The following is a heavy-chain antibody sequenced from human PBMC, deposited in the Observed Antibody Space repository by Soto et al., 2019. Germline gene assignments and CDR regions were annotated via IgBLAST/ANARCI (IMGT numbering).Heavy chain of an antibody. CDR1: GFTFSSYA. J-gene: IGHJ2*01. V-gene: IGHV3-23*01. Sequence: EVQLLESGGGLVQPGGSLRLSCAASGFTFSSYAMNWVRQAPGKGLEWVSVISGSGGSTYYADSVKGRFTISRDNSKNTRYLQMNSLRAEDTAVYYCANRTTGWYFDLWGRGTLVTVSS. CDR3: ANRTTGWYFDL. CDR2: ISGSGGST.